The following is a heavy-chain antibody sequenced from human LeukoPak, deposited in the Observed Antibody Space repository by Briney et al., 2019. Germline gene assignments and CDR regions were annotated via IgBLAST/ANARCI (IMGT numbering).Heavy chain of an antibody. CDR1: GYTFTSYD. V-gene: IGHV1-8*01. CDR3: ARVLSYDFWSGFAAPYYYYGMDV. Sequence: ASVKVSCKASGYTFTSYDINWVRQATGQGLEWMGWMNPNSGNTGYAQKFQGRVTMTRNTSISTAYMELSSLRSEDTAVYYCARVLSYDFWSGFAAPYYYYGMDVWGQGPRSPSP. D-gene: IGHD3-3*01. CDR2: MNPNSGNT. J-gene: IGHJ6*02.